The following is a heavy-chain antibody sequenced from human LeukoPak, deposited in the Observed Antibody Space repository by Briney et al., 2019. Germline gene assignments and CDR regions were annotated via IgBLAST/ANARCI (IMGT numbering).Heavy chain of an antibody. CDR2: IRYSGRT. J-gene: IGHJ4*02. D-gene: IGHD6-19*01. Sequence: SETLSLTCTASDGSINSDFWTGIRQPPGKGLEWIGYIRYSGRTSYNPSLKSRVSISIDTSKNLFSLKLRSVTTADTAIYYCARIPDVSGWPFDYWGQGTLVTVSS. CDR3: ARIPDVSGWPFDY. CDR1: DGSINSDF. V-gene: IGHV4-59*01.